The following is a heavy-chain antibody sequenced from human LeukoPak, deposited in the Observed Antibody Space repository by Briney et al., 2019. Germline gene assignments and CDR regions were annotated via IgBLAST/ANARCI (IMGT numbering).Heavy chain of an antibody. Sequence: PSETLSLSCAVYGGSFSGYYWSWIRQPPGKGLEWIGEINHSGSTNYNPSLKSRVTISVDTSKNQFSLKLSSVSAADTAVYYCARWDTAMVGDHNNFDYWGQGTLVTVSS. CDR1: GGSFSGYY. CDR3: ARWDTAMVGDHNNFDY. CDR2: INHSGST. J-gene: IGHJ4*02. D-gene: IGHD5-18*01. V-gene: IGHV4-34*01.